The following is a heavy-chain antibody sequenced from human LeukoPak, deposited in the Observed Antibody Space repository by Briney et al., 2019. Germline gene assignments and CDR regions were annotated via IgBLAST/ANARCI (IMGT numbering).Heavy chain of an antibody. V-gene: IGHV4-59*12. CDR1: GGSISSYY. J-gene: IGHJ6*04. CDR3: ARAVFYYYYYGMDV. Sequence: SETLSLTCTVSGGSISSYYWSWIRQPPGKGLEWIGYIYYSGSTNYNPSLKSRVTISVDTSKNQFSLKLSSVTAADTAVYYCARAVFYYYYYGMDVWGKGTTVTVSS. D-gene: IGHD2-8*01. CDR2: IYYSGST.